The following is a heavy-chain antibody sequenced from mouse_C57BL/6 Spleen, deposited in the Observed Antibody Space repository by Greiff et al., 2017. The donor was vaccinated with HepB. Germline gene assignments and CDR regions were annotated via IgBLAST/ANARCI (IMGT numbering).Heavy chain of an antibody. Sequence: DVKLQESGPGLVKPSQSLSLTCSVTGYSITSGYYWNWIRQFPENKLEWMGYISYDGSNNYNPSLKNRISITRDTSKNQFFLKLNSVTTEDTATYYCAREGTGTRGYWYFDVWGTGTTVTVSS. CDR3: AREGTGTRGYWYFDV. CDR2: ISYDGSN. V-gene: IGHV3-6*01. CDR1: GYSITSGYY. D-gene: IGHD4-1*01. J-gene: IGHJ1*03.